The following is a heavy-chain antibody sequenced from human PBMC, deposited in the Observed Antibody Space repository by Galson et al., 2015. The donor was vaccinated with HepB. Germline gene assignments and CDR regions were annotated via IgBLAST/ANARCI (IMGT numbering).Heavy chain of an antibody. CDR2: ILYDGTNR. Sequence: SLRLSCAASGFSFRNYAMHWVRQAPGKGLEWVAVILYDGTNRFHADSVKGRFTISRDNSKDTLYLQMNSLRAEDTAVYYCAKDRVAVTGYYFHYWGQGTLVTVSS. D-gene: IGHD6-19*01. V-gene: IGHV3-30*18. J-gene: IGHJ4*02. CDR1: GFSFRNYA. CDR3: AKDRVAVTGYYFHY.